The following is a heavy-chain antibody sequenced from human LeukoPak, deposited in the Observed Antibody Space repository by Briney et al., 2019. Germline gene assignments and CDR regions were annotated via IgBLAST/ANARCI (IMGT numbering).Heavy chain of an antibody. V-gene: IGHV4-39*07. CDR3: ARDITDYYDSSGYYY. CDR1: GGSISSSSYY. CDR2: IYYSGST. D-gene: IGHD3-22*01. J-gene: IGHJ4*02. Sequence: SETLSLTCTVSGGSISSSSYYWGWIRQPPGKGLEWIGSIYYSGSTYYNPSLKSRVTISVDTSKNQFSLKLSSVTAADTAVYYCARDITDYYDSSGYYYWGQGTLVTVSS.